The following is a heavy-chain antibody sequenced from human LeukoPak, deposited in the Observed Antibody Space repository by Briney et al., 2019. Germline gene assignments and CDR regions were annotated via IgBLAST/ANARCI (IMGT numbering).Heavy chain of an antibody. CDR2: IIPILGIA. D-gene: IGHD3-22*01. CDR1: GGTFSSYA. V-gene: IGHV1-69*04. Sequence: SVKVSCKASGGTFSSYAIRWVRQAPGQGLEWMGRIIPILGIANYAQKFQGRVTITADKSTSTAYMELSSLRSEDTAVYYCARVGAYYYDSSGYYNPPGWGQETLVTVSS. CDR3: ARVGAYYYDSSGYYNPPG. J-gene: IGHJ4*02.